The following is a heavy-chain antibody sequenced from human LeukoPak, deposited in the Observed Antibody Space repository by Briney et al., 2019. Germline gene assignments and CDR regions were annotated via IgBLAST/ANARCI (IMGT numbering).Heavy chain of an antibody. CDR3: ARDLVDYYFDY. D-gene: IGHD3-9*01. CDR2: INPNIGVT. Sequence: ASVKVSCKASGYTFTGYYMHWVRQAPGQGLEWMGWINPNIGVTNYAQKFQGRVTMTRDTSISTAYMELSRLRSDDTAVYYCARDLVDYYFDYWGQGTLVTVSS. CDR1: GYTFTGYY. J-gene: IGHJ4*02. V-gene: IGHV1-2*02.